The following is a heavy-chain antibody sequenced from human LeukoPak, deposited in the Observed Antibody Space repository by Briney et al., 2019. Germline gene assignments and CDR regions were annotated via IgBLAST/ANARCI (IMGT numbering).Heavy chain of an antibody. CDR1: GVSISSYY. Sequence: SETLSLTCSVSGVSISSYYWTWIRQPPGKGLEWIGYLFYSGSPNYNASLTSRVTISVDTSKNQFSLKLTSVTAADTAVYYCARGYGDYGAFDIWGQGTMVTVSS. D-gene: IGHD4-17*01. CDR3: ARGYGDYGAFDI. V-gene: IGHV4-59*01. J-gene: IGHJ3*02. CDR2: LFYSGSP.